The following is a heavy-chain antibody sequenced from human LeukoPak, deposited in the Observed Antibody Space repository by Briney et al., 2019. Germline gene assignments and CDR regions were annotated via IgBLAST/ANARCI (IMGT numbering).Heavy chain of an antibody. CDR2: MRPNNGNT. Sequence: ASLKDSCKASGYTFSSYDANWVPQAPGQGLEWIGWMRPNNGNTGFAQKFQDRVTMTRDTSTNTAYMELTSLTSEDTAVYYCARGPPESTSSDYWGQGTLVAISS. CDR1: GYTFSSYD. V-gene: IGHV1-8*01. D-gene: IGHD2-2*01. CDR3: ARGPPESTSSDY. J-gene: IGHJ4*02.